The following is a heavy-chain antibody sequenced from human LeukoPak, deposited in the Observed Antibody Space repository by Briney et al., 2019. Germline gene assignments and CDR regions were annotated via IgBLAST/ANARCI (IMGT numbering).Heavy chain of an antibody. CDR1: GYTFTGYY. J-gene: IGHJ4*02. V-gene: IGHV1-2*06. D-gene: IGHD5-18*01. Sequence: ASVKVSCKAAGYTFTGYYMFWVRQAPGQGLEWMGRIDPNSGGTNYAQKFQGRVTMTRDTSISTAYMELSRLRSDDTAVYYCASGDTAINYWGQGTLVTVSS. CDR2: IDPNSGGT. CDR3: ASGDTAINY.